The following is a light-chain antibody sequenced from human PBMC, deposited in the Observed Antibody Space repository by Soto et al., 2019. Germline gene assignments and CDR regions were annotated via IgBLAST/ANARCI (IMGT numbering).Light chain of an antibody. V-gene: IGLV2-14*03. CDR3: CSYKTSGSVV. CDR2: DVN. J-gene: IGLJ2*01. Sequence: QSALTQPASVSGSPGQSIAIACIGTSSDVGAYNYVSWYQQHPGKAPKLVIYDVNNRPSGVSNRFSGSKSGNTASLTISGLQAADEDAYYCCSYKTSGSVVFGGGTKLTVL. CDR1: SSDVGAYNY.